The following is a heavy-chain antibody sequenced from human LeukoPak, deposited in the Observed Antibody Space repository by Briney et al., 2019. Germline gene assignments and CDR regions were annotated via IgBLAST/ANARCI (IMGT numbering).Heavy chain of an antibody. D-gene: IGHD1-26*01. V-gene: IGHV4-31*03. CDR2: IYYSGST. CDR1: GGSISSGGYY. Sequence: SETPSLTCTVSGGSISSGGYYWSWIRQHPGKGLEWLGYIYYSGSTYYNPSLKSRVTISVDTSKNQFSLKLSSVTAADTAGYYCASCALSGSYSFDYWGQGTLVTVSS. J-gene: IGHJ4*02. CDR3: ASCALSGSYSFDY.